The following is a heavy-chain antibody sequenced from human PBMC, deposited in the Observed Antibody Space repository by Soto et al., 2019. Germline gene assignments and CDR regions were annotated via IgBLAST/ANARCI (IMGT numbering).Heavy chain of an antibody. V-gene: IGHV6-1*01. CDR1: GDSVSSNSAG. CDR2: TYYRSKWYN. J-gene: IGHJ6*03. CDR3: ARGSWDDVSGHYYMDV. Sequence: QVQLQLSGPGLVKPSQTLSLTCDISGDSVSSNSAGWNWIRQTPSRGLEWLGRTYYRSKWYNNYAVSVTSRITINPDTSKNLFSLQLNSVTPEDTAVYYCARGSWDDVSGHYYMDVWGKGTTVTVSS. D-gene: IGHD1-1*01.